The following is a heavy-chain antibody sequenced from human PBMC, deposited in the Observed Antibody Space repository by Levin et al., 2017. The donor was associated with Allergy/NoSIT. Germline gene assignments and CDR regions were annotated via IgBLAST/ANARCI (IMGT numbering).Heavy chain of an antibody. CDR1: GFTFDDYG. J-gene: IGHJ5*02. Sequence: GGSLRLSCAASGFTFDDYGMSWVRQAPGKGLEWVSGINWNGGSTGYADSVKGRFTISRDNAKNSLYLQMNSLRAEDTALYYCARPLRAPDGGAFDPWGQGTLVTVSS. CDR2: INWNGGST. D-gene: IGHD4-23*01. V-gene: IGHV3-20*04. CDR3: ARPLRAPDGGAFDP.